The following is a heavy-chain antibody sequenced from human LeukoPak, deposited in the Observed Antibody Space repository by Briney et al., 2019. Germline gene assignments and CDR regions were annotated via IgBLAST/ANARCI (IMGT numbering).Heavy chain of an antibody. CDR1: GFTFSSYG. V-gene: IGHV3-30*18. CDR2: ISYDGSNK. J-gene: IGHJ4*02. Sequence: GGSLRLSCAASGFTFSSYGMHWVRQAPGKGLEWVAVISYDGSNKYYADSVKGRFTISRDNSKNSLYLQMNSLRTEDTALYYCAKDHSSGWYEGFDYWGQGTLVTVSS. D-gene: IGHD6-19*01. CDR3: AKDHSSGWYEGFDY.